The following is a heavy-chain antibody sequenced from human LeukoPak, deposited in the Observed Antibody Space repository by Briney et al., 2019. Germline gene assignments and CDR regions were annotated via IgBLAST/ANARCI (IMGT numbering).Heavy chain of an antibody. CDR2: VFYSGNT. V-gene: IGHV4-39*01. J-gene: IGHJ5*02. D-gene: IGHD3-22*01. Sequence: WVRQTRGEGLEWIGTVFYSGNTYYNPSLKRRVHLPSNTSQNQSSVNLSSVTAADTAVYYCARHWGIRGYYDSSGPKGWFDPWGQGALLSASS. CDR3: ARHWGIRGYYDSSGPKGWFDP.